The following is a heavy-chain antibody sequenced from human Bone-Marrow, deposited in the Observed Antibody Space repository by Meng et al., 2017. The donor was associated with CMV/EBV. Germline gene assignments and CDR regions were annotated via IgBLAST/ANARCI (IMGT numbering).Heavy chain of an antibody. CDR3: ARRPHQGVVMPQFDP. Sequence: SETLSLTCTVSGGSISSSSYYWGWIRQPPGKGLEWIGSIYYSGSTYYNPSLKSRVTISVDTSKNQFSLKLSSVTAADTAVYYCARRPHQGVVMPQFDPWGQGTLVTVSS. CDR2: IYYSGST. D-gene: IGHD3-3*01. J-gene: IGHJ5*02. CDR1: GGSISSSSYY. V-gene: IGHV4-39*07.